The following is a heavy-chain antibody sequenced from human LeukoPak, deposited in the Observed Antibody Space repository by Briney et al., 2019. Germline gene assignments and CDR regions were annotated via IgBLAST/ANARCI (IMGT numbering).Heavy chain of an antibody. CDR3: ARATAAGLGY. CDR2: ISYSGNT. V-gene: IGHV4-59*01. CDR1: GGSISPYY. Sequence: SETLSLTCTVSGGSISPYYWSWIRQPPGKGLEWIGYISYSGNTNYNPSLKSRVTISVDTSKNQFSLKLSAVTAADTAVYYCARATAAGLGYWGQGTLVTVSS. D-gene: IGHD6-13*01. J-gene: IGHJ4*02.